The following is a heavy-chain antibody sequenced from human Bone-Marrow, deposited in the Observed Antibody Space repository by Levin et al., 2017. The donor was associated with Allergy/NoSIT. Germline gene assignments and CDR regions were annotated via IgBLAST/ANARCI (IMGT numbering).Heavy chain of an antibody. CDR1: GGSFSGHY. V-gene: IGHV4-34*01. CDR2: INHRGYA. D-gene: IGHD1-14*01. Sequence: SETLSLTCALYGGSFSGHYWAWIRQPPGRGLEWIGEINHRGYATYNPSLMGRGAMSVDMSKRQASLTLTSLSAAATGVYYCARGGIAAGTTFDVWGQGTAVTVSS. J-gene: IGHJ3*01. CDR3: ARGGIAAGTTFDV.